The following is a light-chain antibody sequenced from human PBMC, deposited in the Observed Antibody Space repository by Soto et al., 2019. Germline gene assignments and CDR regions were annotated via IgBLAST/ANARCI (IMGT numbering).Light chain of an antibody. CDR1: RSDVGGYNY. J-gene: IGLJ2*01. Sequence: QSALTQPPSASGSPGQSVSISCTGTRSDVGGYNYVSWYQQHPGKAPKLMIFEVSKRPSGVPDRFSGSKSGNTASLTVSGLQAEDEADYYCSSYAGSNVVFGGGTQLTVL. CDR3: SSYAGSNVV. CDR2: EVS. V-gene: IGLV2-8*01.